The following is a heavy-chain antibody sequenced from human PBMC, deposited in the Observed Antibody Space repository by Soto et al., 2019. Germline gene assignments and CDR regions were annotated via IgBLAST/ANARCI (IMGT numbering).Heavy chain of an antibody. D-gene: IGHD3-9*01. V-gene: IGHV2-26*01. J-gene: IGHJ4*02. CDR3: ARIHYDIFDY. CDR1: GFSLSNARMG. Sequence: PAETLTLTCIVSGFSLSNARMGVSGVRQPPGKALEWLAHIFSDDERSYSTSLKSRRTISKDTSKSQVVLNMTNMHPVDAATYYCARIHYDIFDYWGQGTLVTVSS. CDR2: IFSDDER.